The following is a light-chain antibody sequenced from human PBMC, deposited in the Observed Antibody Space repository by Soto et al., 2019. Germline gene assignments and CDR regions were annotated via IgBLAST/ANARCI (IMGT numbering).Light chain of an antibody. J-gene: IGKJ5*01. CDR1: QSVSSSY. V-gene: IGKV3-20*01. CDR3: QQYGSSPRT. Sequence: LLLTQPRATLSWPPGKRATLSCRAVQSVSSSYLAWYQQKPGQAPRLLIYRASSRATGIPDRFSGSGSGSDFTLTISRLEPEDFAVDYRQQYGSSPRTFGQGTRLEIK. CDR2: RAS.